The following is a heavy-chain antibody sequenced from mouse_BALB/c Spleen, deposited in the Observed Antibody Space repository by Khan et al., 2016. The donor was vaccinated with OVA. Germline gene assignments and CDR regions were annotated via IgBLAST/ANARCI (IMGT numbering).Heavy chain of an antibody. CDR2: INPSSGYT. CDR1: GYTFTSNT. D-gene: IGHD1-1*01. J-gene: IGHJ4*01. Sequence: QVQLKQSGAELARPGASVKMSCKASGYTFTSNTMHWVKQRPGQGLEWIGYINPSSGYTNYNQNFKDKATLTADKSSRTAYKSLNSLTSEDSAVYYCARRTTIYTMDYWGQGTSVTVSS. CDR3: ARRTTIYTMDY. V-gene: IGHV1-4*01.